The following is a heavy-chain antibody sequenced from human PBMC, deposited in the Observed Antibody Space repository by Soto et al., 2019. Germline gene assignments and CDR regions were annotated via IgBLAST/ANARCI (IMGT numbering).Heavy chain of an antibody. CDR2: ISGSGGST. D-gene: IGHD2-2*03. Sequence: PGGSLRLSCAASGFTFSSYAMSWVRQAPGKGLEWVSAISGSGGSTYYADSVKGRFTISRDNSKNTLYLQMNSLRAEDTAVYYCAKDWISGNYYYGMDVWGQGTTVTVSS. J-gene: IGHJ6*02. V-gene: IGHV3-23*01. CDR1: GFTFSSYA. CDR3: AKDWISGNYYYGMDV.